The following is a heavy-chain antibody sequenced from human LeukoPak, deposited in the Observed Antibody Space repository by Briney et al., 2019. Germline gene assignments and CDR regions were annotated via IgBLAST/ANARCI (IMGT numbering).Heavy chain of an antibody. CDR2: IASDGSHT. CDR3: ARERQDTIVHSGAFDI. V-gene: IGHV3-30-3*01. CDR1: GFTFSTYL. J-gene: IGHJ3*02. D-gene: IGHD3-10*01. Sequence: GGSLRLSCAASGFTFSTYLMHWVRQAPGEGLEWVAVIASDGSHTFYVESVKGRFTISRDNSKNTLYLQMSSLRAEDTAVYFCARERQDTIVHSGAFDIWGQGTTVTVSS.